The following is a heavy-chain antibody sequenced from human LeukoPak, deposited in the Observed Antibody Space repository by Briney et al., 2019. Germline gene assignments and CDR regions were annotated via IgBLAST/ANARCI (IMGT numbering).Heavy chain of an antibody. Sequence: PGGSLRLSCAASGFMFSDFLMSWVRQAPGKGLEWVANIKQDGSDKYYVDSVKGRFTISRDNAKNSLDLQMNSLRGEDTAVYYCARYRGKGTSWPLDVWGQGTIVTVSS. CDR2: IKQDGSDK. V-gene: IGHV3-7*01. CDR3: ARYRGKGTSWPLDV. D-gene: IGHD1-26*01. CDR1: GFMFSDFL. J-gene: IGHJ3*01.